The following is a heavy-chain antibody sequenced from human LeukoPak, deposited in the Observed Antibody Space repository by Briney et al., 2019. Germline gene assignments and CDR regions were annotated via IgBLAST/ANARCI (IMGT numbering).Heavy chain of an antibody. CDR2: IYHSGST. V-gene: IGHV4-30-2*01. CDR1: GGSISSGGYY. J-gene: IGHJ4*02. D-gene: IGHD6-6*01. CDR3: ARGGYSSSSPDFDY. Sequence: SQTLSLTCTVSGGSISSGGYYWSWIRQPPGKGLEWIGYIYHSGSTYYNPSLKSRVTISVDRSKNQFSLKLSSVTAADTAVYYCARGGYSSSSPDFDYWGQGTLVTVSS.